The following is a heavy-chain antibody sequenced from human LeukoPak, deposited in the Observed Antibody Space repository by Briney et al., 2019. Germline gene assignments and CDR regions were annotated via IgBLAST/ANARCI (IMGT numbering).Heavy chain of an antibody. V-gene: IGHV4-38-2*01. CDR3: ARNRRSYDSSGYQNYFAY. CDR2: ISRSGST. CDR1: DYSISSGYH. D-gene: IGHD3-22*01. Sequence: SETLSLTCAVSDYSISSGYHWGWIRQPPEKGLEWIGSISRSGSTYYSPSLKGRVTMSVDSSKNEFSLNLSSVTAADTAVYYCARNRRSYDSSGYQNYFAYWGQGTLVIVSS. J-gene: IGHJ4*02.